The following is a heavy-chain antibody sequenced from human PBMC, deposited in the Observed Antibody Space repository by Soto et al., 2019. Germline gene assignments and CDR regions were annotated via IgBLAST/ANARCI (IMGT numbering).Heavy chain of an antibody. CDR1: GFTFSDYY. J-gene: IGHJ4*02. D-gene: IGHD2-8*01. CDR2: ISSRSSTI. CDR3: ASGTNGACFVY. Sequence: QVQLVESGGGLVKPGGSLRLSCAASGFTFSDYYMSWIRQAPGKGLEWVSYISSRSSTIFYAYSGKGRFTISRDDVKNALYLQMNSLRAEDTAVYYCASGTNGACFVYWGQGILVTVSS. V-gene: IGHV3-11*01.